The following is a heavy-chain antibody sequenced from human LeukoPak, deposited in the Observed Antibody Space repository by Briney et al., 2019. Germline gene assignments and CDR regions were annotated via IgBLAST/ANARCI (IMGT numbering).Heavy chain of an antibody. CDR2: ISWNSGSI. D-gene: IGHD6-19*01. CDR1: GFTFDDYA. V-gene: IGHV3-9*01. CDR3: AKDTPQQWLVLGYFDY. J-gene: IGHJ4*02. Sequence: GRSLRLSCAASGFTFDDYAMHWVRHAPGKGLEWVSGISWNSGSIGYADSVKGRFTISRDNAKNSLYLQMNSLRAEDTALYYCAKDTPQQWLVLGYFDYWGQGTLVTVSS.